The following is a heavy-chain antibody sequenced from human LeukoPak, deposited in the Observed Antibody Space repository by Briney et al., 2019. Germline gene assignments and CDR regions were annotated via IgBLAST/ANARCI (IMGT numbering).Heavy chain of an antibody. D-gene: IGHD3-22*01. CDR1: GFTFSNYA. V-gene: IGHV3-23*01. CDR3: AKDEGYYDSSGPGVDY. J-gene: IGHJ4*02. CDR2: IGYRGGSI. Sequence: PGGSLRLSCAASGFTFSNYAMSWVRQAPGKGLEWVSIIGYRGGSIYYAYSVQGRFTISRDNSKNTLSLQMNSLRAEDTAVYYCAKDEGYYDSSGPGVDYWGQGTLVTVSS.